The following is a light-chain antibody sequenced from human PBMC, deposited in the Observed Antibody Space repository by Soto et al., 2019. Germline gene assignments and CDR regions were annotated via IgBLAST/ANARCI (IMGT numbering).Light chain of an antibody. CDR1: NSDIGAYDY. Sequence: QSVLTQPASVSGSPGQSITISCTGSNSDIGAYDYVSWYQQHPGKPPTLLIYEVTFRPSGVPNRFSGSKSGNTATLTISGLLTEDEADYYCGSYASATLIFGGGTKGTVL. J-gene: IGLJ2*01. CDR2: EVT. CDR3: GSYASATLI. V-gene: IGLV2-14*01.